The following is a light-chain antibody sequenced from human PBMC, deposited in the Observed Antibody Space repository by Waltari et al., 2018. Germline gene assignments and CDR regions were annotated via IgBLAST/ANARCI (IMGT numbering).Light chain of an antibody. CDR3: HQYNNWPLYT. V-gene: IGKV3-15*01. CDR1: ESIARN. CDR2: DAS. J-gene: IGKJ2*01. Sequence: EIDMTQSPATLSLSPGERATLSCRASESIARNLAWYQQKAGQPPRLLIYDASTRAMGVPVSFTGSGSGTEFTLTISSLQSEDFAVYHCHQYNNWPLYTFGQGTRLEIK.